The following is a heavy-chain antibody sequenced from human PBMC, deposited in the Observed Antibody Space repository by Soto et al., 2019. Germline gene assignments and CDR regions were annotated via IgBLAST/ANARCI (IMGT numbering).Heavy chain of an antibody. CDR2: IYWNDEQ. J-gene: IGHJ6*02. Sequence: GSGPTGEPTQTLTLTCTFSGFSLTSGVVGVGWIRQPPGEALEWLALIYWNDEQYYNPSLRNRLTITRDTSKNQVVLTMTNMDPVDTATYYCAHRLPGPSGYDVWGQGTTVTVSS. CDR3: AHRLPGPSGYDV. CDR1: GFSLTSGVVG. V-gene: IGHV2-5*01. D-gene: IGHD6-13*01.